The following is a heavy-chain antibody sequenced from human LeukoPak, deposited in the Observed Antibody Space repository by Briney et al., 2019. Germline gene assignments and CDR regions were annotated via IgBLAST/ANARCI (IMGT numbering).Heavy chain of an antibody. D-gene: IGHD2-15*01. CDR3: AKDGSRGFDY. V-gene: IGHV3-23*01. CDR2: ISGSGGST. CDR1: GFTFSSYA. J-gene: IGHJ4*02. Sequence: GGSLRLSCAASGFTFSSYAMSWVRQAPGKGREWVSAISGSGGSTYYADSVKGRFTISRDNSKNTLYLQMNSLRAEHTAVYYCAKDGSRGFDYWGQGTLVTVSS.